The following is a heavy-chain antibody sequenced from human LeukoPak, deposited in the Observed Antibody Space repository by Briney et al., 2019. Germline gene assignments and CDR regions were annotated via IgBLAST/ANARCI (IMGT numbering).Heavy chain of an antibody. D-gene: IGHD1-26*01. Sequence: KAGGSLRLSCAASGFTFSSYNMNWVRQAPGKGLEWVSSITSDSRYMYYADSVKGRFTISRDNAKNSLYLQMNSLRAEDTAVYYCASSGSYSGKVDYWGQGTLVTVSS. CDR1: GFTFSSYN. CDR2: ITSDSRYM. V-gene: IGHV3-21*01. J-gene: IGHJ4*02. CDR3: ASSGSYSGKVDY.